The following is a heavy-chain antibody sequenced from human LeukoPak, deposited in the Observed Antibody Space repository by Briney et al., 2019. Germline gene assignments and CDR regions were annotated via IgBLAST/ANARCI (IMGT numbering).Heavy chain of an antibody. V-gene: IGHV4-59*08. J-gene: IGHJ4*02. CDR3: ARRCPHFGVGATRGPFHY. D-gene: IGHD1-26*01. CDR2: VYYSGST. Sequence: KTSQTLSLTCSVSGGSISSYYWSWIRQPPRKGLDWIGYVYYSGSTNYNPSLKSRVTISVDTSKNQFSLKLSSVTAADTAVYYCARRCPHFGVGATRGPFHYWGQGTLVTVSS. CDR1: GGSISSYY.